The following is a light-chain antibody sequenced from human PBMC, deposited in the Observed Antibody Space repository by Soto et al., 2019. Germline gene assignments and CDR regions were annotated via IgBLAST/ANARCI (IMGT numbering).Light chain of an antibody. CDR3: MQALQTPGLS. CDR2: LGS. J-gene: IGKJ4*01. CDR1: QSLLHSNGYNY. V-gene: IGKV2-28*01. Sequence: DIVMTQSPLSLPVPPGEPASISCRSSQSLLHSNGYNYLDRYLQKPGQSPQLLIYLGSNRASGVPDRFSGSGLGTDFTLKISRVEAEDVGVYYCMQALQTPGLSFGGGTKVEIK.